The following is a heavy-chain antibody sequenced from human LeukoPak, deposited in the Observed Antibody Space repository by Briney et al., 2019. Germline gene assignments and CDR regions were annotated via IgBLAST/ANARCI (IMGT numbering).Heavy chain of an antibody. Sequence: PGESLRLSCSASGFTFSSYAMHWVRQAPGKGREYVSALSSNGGSTYYADSVKGRFTISRDNSKNTLYLQMSSLRAEDTAVYYCVKGRYCSSTSCYGDFDYWGQGTLVTVSS. CDR1: GFTFSSYA. D-gene: IGHD2-2*01. CDR3: VKGRYCSSTSCYGDFDY. J-gene: IGHJ4*02. V-gene: IGHV3-64D*09. CDR2: LSSNGGST.